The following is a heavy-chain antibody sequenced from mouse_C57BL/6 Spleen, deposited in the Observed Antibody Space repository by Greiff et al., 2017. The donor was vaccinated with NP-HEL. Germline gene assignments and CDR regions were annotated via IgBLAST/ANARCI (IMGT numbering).Heavy chain of an antibody. Sequence: EVQLQQSGAELVRPGASVKLSCTASGFNIKDDYMHWVKQRPEQGLEWIGWIDPENGDTEYASKFQGKATITADTSSNTAYLQLSSLTSEDTAVYYCTTYYGNRNYFDYWGQSTTLTVSS. D-gene: IGHD2-1*01. V-gene: IGHV14-4*01. CDR2: IDPENGDT. CDR1: GFNIKDDY. CDR3: TTYYGNRNYFDY. J-gene: IGHJ2*01.